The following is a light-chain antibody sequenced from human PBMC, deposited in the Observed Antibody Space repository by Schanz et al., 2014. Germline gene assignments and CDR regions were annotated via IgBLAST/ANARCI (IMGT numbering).Light chain of an antibody. V-gene: IGKV1-5*01. J-gene: IGKJ2*01. CDR3: QQYQSYYT. CDR1: QRIGTW. CDR2: DAS. Sequence: DIQMTQSPSTLSASVGDRVTITCRASQRIGTWLAWYQQKPGKAPSVLIYDASSLETGVPSRFSGSGSGTEFTLTISSLQPDDSATYYCQQYQSYYTFGQGTKLEIK.